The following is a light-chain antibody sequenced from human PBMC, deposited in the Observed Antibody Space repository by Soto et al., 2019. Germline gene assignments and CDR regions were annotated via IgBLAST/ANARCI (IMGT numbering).Light chain of an antibody. CDR1: QSVSSTY. CDR3: QQYDDSPET. Sequence: EIVLTQSPGTLSLSPGERATLSCRASQSVSSTYLAWYQQKPGQAPRLLIYRTSSRATGIPDRFSGSGSGTDFTLTISRLEPEDFAVYYCQQYDDSPETFGQGTKVEIK. CDR2: RTS. V-gene: IGKV3-20*01. J-gene: IGKJ1*01.